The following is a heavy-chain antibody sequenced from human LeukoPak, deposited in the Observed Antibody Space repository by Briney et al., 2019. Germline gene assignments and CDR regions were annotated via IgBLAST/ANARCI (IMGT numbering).Heavy chain of an antibody. CDR2: ISYDGSNK. CDR1: GFTFSSYA. D-gene: IGHD6-19*01. Sequence: PGGSLRLSCAASGFTFSSYAMHWVRQAPGKGLEWVAVISYDGSNKYYADSVKGRFTISRDNSKNTVYLQMDSLRADDTSVYYCARDGSGWSSDYWGQGTLVTVSS. J-gene: IGHJ4*02. CDR3: ARDGSGWSSDY. V-gene: IGHV3-30-3*01.